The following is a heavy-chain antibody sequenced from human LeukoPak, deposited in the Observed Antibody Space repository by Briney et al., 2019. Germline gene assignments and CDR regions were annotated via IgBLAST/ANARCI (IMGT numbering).Heavy chain of an antibody. CDR2: ISAYNGNT. CDR1: GYTFTSYG. CDR3: ARVLTYYYGSGSYFGVDFFDY. J-gene: IGHJ4*02. V-gene: IGHV1-18*01. Sequence: GASVKVSCKASGYTFTSYGISWVRQAPGQGLEWMGWISAYNGNTNYAQKLQGRVTMTTDTSTSTAYMELRSLRSDDTAVYYCARVLTYYYGSGSYFGVDFFDYWGQGTLVTVSS. D-gene: IGHD3-10*01.